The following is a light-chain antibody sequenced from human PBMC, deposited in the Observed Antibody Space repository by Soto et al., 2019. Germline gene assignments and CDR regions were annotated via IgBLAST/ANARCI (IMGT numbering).Light chain of an antibody. V-gene: IGKV1-39*01. Sequence: DIQMTQSPSSLSASVGDRVTITCLASQSIYNYLNWYQQKPGKAPQLLIFAASSLQSGVPSRFSGSESRTDFTLTISSLQPEDFATYYCQQSYSTPRTVGGGTKVDI. J-gene: IGKJ4*02. CDR1: QSIYNY. CDR3: QQSYSTPRT. CDR2: AAS.